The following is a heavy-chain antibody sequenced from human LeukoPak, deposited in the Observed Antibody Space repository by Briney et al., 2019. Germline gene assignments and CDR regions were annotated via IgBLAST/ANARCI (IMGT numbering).Heavy chain of an antibody. CDR3: AKGGLDADNDKEDY. D-gene: IGHD3-16*01. CDR1: GFTFSSYA. V-gene: IGHV3-23*01. J-gene: IGHJ4*02. CDR2: ISGSGGST. Sequence: PGGSLRLSCAASGFTFSSYAMSWVRQAPGKGLEWVSAISGSGGSTYYADSVKGRFTISRDNSKNTVYPQMNTLRADDTALYYCAKGGLDADNDKEDYWGQGTLVSVST.